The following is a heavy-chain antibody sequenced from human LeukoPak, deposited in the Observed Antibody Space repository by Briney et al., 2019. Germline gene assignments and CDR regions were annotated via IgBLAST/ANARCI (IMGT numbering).Heavy chain of an antibody. CDR3: ARGDVVPAAIDY. Sequence: SETLSLTCAVYGGSFSGYYWSWIRQPPGKGLEWIGEINHSGSTNYNPSLKSRVTISVDTSKNQFSLKLSSVTAADTAVYYCARGDVVPAAIDYWGQGTLVTVSP. CDR1: GGSFSGYY. J-gene: IGHJ4*02. CDR2: INHSGST. V-gene: IGHV4-34*01. D-gene: IGHD2-2*01.